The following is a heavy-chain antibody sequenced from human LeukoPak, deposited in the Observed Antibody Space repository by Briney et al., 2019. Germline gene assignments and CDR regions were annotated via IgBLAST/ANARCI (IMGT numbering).Heavy chain of an antibody. D-gene: IGHD2-2*01. V-gene: IGHV4-59*01. Sequence: SETLSLTCTVSGGSISGYYWSWIRQPPGKGLEWIGYIYYSGSTNYNPSLKSRVTISVDTSKNQFSLKLSSVTAADTAVYYCARTSSSTSFYYYGMDVWGQGTTVTVSS. CDR2: IYYSGST. CDR1: GGSISGYY. J-gene: IGHJ6*02. CDR3: ARTSSSTSFYYYGMDV.